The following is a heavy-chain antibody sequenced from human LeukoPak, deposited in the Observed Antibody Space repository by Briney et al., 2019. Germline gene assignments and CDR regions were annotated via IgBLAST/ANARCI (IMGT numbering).Heavy chain of an antibody. D-gene: IGHD3-22*01. Sequence: ASVKVSCKASGYTFTGYYMHWVRQAPGQGLEWMGWINPNSGGTNYAQKFQGRVTMTRDTSISTAYMELSRLRSDDTAVYYCSRDRLDSSGYHIRPIDYWGQGTLVTVSS. CDR3: SRDRLDSSGYHIRPIDY. CDR2: INPNSGGT. V-gene: IGHV1-2*02. J-gene: IGHJ4*02. CDR1: GYTFTGYY.